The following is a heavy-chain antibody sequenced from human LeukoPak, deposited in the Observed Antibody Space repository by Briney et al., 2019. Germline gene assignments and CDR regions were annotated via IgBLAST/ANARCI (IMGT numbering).Heavy chain of an antibody. CDR1: GFTFDDYA. D-gene: IGHD6-13*01. Sequence: GGSLRLSCAASGFTFDDYAMHWVRQAPGKGLEWVSGISWSSGSIGYADPVKGRFTISRDNAKNSPYLQMNSLRAEDTALYYCAKALTLGSSSAFDPWGQGTLVTVSS. CDR2: ISWSSGSI. CDR3: AKALTLGSSSAFDP. V-gene: IGHV3-9*01. J-gene: IGHJ5*02.